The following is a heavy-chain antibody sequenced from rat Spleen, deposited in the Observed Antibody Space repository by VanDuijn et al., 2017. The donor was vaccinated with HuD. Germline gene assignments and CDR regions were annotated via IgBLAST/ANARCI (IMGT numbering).Heavy chain of an antibody. J-gene: IGHJ2*01. D-gene: IGHD1-1*01. V-gene: IGHV5-19*01. CDR1: GFTFSNYG. CDR3: TTDHDYYSGA. CDR2: ISYDGVGT. Sequence: EVQLVESGGGLVQPGRSLKLSCAASGFTFSNYGMHWIRQAPTKGLEGVAPISYDGVGTYYRASVKGRFSISRDNAKSSLYLQMDSLRSEDTATYYCTTDHDYYSGAWGQGVMVTVSS.